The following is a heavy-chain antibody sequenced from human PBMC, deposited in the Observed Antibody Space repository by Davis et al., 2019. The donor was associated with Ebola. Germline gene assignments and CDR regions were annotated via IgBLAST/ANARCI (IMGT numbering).Heavy chain of an antibody. CDR2: ISYDGSNK. CDR1: GFTFSSYA. J-gene: IGHJ4*02. Sequence: PGGSLGLSCAASGFTFSSYAMHWVRQAPGKGLEWVAVISYDGSNKYYADSVKGRFTISRDNSKNTLYLQMNSLRAEDTAVYYCARETFLTSWGQGTLVTVSS. CDR3: ARETFLTS. V-gene: IGHV3-30*04.